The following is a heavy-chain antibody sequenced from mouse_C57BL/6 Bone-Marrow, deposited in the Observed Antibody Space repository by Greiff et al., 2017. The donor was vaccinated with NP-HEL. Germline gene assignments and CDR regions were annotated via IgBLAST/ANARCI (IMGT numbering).Heavy chain of an antibody. CDR1: GFNIKNTY. J-gene: IGHJ3*01. Sequence: EVQLVESVAELVRPGASVKLSCTASGFNIKNTYMHWVKQRPEQGLEWIGRIDPANGNTKYAPKFQGKATITADTSSNTAYLQLSSLTSEDTAIYYCASLLLDSSGYVWFAYWGQGTLVTVSA. CDR3: ASLLLDSSGYVWFAY. CDR2: IDPANGNT. V-gene: IGHV14-3*01. D-gene: IGHD3-2*02.